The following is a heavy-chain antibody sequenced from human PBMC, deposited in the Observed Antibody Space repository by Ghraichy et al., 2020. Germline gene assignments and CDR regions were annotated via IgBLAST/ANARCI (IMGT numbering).Heavy chain of an antibody. J-gene: IGHJ4*02. V-gene: IGHV2-5*02. CDR1: GFSLGTRGVG. CDR3: AHNLNDGHASSWYEDY. D-gene: IGHD6-13*01. Sequence: SGPTLVKPTQTLTLTCTFSGFSLGTRGVGVGWIRQPPGKALEWLAHIYWDDDKRYSPSLKSRLTITKDSSKNLVILTMTNMDPVDTATYYCAHNLNDGHASSWYEDYWGQGTLVTVSS. CDR2: IYWDDDK.